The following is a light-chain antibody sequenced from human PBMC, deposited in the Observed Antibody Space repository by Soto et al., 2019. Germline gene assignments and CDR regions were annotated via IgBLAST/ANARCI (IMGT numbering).Light chain of an antibody. CDR3: AVWDDSLNGRYV. CDR2: RNN. CDR1: SSNIGNNY. J-gene: IGLJ1*01. V-gene: IGLV1-44*01. Sequence: QSVLTQPPSVSAAPGQKVTISCSGSSSNIGNNYVSWYQQLPGTAPKLLIYRNNQRPSGVPDRFSGSKSGTSASLAISGLQSEDEADYYCAVWDDSLNGRYVFGTGTKVTVL.